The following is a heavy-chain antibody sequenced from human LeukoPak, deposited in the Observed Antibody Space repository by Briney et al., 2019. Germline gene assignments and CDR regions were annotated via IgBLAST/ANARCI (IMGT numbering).Heavy chain of an antibody. J-gene: IGHJ5*02. CDR2: INHSGST. D-gene: IGHD6-19*01. CDR1: GGSFSGYY. V-gene: IGHV4-34*01. CDR3: ARGRRAMAGRFSYNWFDP. Sequence: PSETLSLTCAVYGGSFSGYYWSWIRQPPGKGLEWIGEINHSGSTNYNPSLKSRVTISVDTSKNQFSLKLSSVTAADTAVYYCARGRRAMAGRFSYNWFDPWGQGTLVTVSS.